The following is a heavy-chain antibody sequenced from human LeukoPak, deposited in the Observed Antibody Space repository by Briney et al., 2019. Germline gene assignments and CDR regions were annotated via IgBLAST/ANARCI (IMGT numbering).Heavy chain of an antibody. CDR2: ISGSGGST. CDR3: AKDLVSSGWYGDAFDT. Sequence: PGGSLRLSCAASGFTFSSYAMSWVRQAPGKGLEWVSAISGSGGSTYYADSVKGRFTISRDNSKNTLYLQMNSLRAEDTAVYYCAKDLVSSGWYGDAFDTWGQGTMVTVSS. D-gene: IGHD6-19*01. CDR1: GFTFSSYA. V-gene: IGHV3-23*01. J-gene: IGHJ3*02.